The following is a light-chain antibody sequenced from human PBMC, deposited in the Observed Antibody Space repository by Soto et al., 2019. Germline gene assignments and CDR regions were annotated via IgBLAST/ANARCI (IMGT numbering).Light chain of an antibody. J-gene: IGLJ3*02. CDR3: QSYDTISGV. CDR1: RSNIGGGND. CDR2: GNN. V-gene: IGLV1-40*01. Sequence: QAVVTQPPSVSGAPGQRVTISCTGSRSNIGGGNDVHWYQQFPGTAPNLLIYGNNIRPPGVPERFSGSKSGTSASLAITGLQAEDEADYYCQSYDTISGVFGGGTKLTVL.